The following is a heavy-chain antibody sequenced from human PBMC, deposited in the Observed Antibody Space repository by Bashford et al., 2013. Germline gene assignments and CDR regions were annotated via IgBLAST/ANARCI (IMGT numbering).Heavy chain of an antibody. D-gene: IGHD3-3*01. CDR3: AAGSTIFGVALPYYFDF. Sequence: SETLSLTCTVSGGSVRSRGDYWSWIRQPPGKGLEWIGYIYYSGSTNYNPSLKSRVTISVDTSKNQFSLKLSSVTAADTAVYYCAAGSTIFGVALPYYFDFWGQGALVTVSS. J-gene: IGHJ4*02. V-gene: IGHV4-61*08. CDR2: IYYSGST. CDR1: GGSVRSRGDY.